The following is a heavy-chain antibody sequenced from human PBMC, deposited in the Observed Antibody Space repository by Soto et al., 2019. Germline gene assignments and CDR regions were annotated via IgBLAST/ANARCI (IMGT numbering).Heavy chain of an antibody. D-gene: IGHD6-6*01. CDR2: INHSGST. Sequence: SETLSLTCAVYGGSFSCYYWSSFRQPPGKGLEWIGEINHSGSTNYNPSLKSRVTISVDTSKNQFSLKLSSVTAADTAVYYCARGFRSSPYYYYYYMDAWGKGTTVTVSS. CDR1: GGSFSCYY. J-gene: IGHJ6*03. V-gene: IGHV4-34*01. CDR3: ARGFRSSPYYYYYYMDA.